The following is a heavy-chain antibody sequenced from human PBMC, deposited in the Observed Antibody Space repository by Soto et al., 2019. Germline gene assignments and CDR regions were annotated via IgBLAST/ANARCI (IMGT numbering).Heavy chain of an antibody. CDR1: GFTFSSYW. J-gene: IGHJ6*03. V-gene: IGHV3-7*03. CDR3: ARGVTTVSASYYYYMDV. D-gene: IGHD4-4*01. Sequence: GGSLRLSCAASGFTFSSYWMSWVRQAPWKGLEWVANIKQDGSEKYYVDSVKGRFTISRDNATNSLYLQMNSLRAEDTAVYYCARGVTTVSASYYYYMDVWGKGTTVTVSS. CDR2: IKQDGSEK.